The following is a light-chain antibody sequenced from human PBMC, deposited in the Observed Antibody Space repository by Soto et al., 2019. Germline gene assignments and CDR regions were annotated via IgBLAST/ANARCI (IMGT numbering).Light chain of an antibody. CDR2: SAS. J-gene: IGKJ4*01. CDR3: QQYSNVPLT. Sequence: DIRMTQSPASLSASVGDRVTVTCRASQNIDKYLHWYQQKPGKAPNLLIFSASILQSGVPSRFIGSGSGTEFTFTITSLQPEDIATYFCQQYSNVPLTFGGGTKVDIK. CDR1: QNIDKY. V-gene: IGKV1-33*01.